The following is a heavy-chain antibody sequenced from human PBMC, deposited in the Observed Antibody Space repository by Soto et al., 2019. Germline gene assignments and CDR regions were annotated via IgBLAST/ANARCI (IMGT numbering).Heavy chain of an antibody. J-gene: IGHJ4*02. D-gene: IGHD4-17*01. V-gene: IGHV4-34*01. Sequence: SETLSLTCAVYGGCFSGYYWSWIRQPPGKGLEWIGEINHSGSTNYNPSLKSRVTISVDTSKNQFSLKLSSVTAADTAVYYCARGTDYGDYVGYYYDYRGQGTLVTVSS. CDR3: ARGTDYGDYVGYYYDY. CDR1: GGCFSGYY. CDR2: INHSGST.